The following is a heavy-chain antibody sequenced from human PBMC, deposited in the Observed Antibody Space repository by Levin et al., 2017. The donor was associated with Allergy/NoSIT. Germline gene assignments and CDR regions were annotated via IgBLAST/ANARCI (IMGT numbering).Heavy chain of an antibody. CDR3: AKDRGYGDYPTFDY. J-gene: IGHJ4*02. CDR1: GFTFDDYA. V-gene: IGHV3-9*01. CDR2: ISWNSGSI. Sequence: GGSLRLSCAASGFTFDDYAMHWVRQAPGKGLEWVSGISWNSGSIGYADSVKGRFTISRDNAKNSLYLQMNSLRAEDTALYYCAKDRGYGDYPTFDYWGQGTLVTVSS. D-gene: IGHD4-17*01.